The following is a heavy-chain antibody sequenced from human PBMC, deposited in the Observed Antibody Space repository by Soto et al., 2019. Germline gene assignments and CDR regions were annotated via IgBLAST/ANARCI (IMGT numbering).Heavy chain of an antibody. CDR1: GGSISSYY. D-gene: IGHD5-12*01. CDR2: IYYSGST. CDR3: ARVYSGYAYYFDY. J-gene: IGHJ4*02. V-gene: IGHV4-59*01. Sequence: SETLSLTCTVSGGSISSYYWSWIRQPPGKGLEWIGYIYYSGSTNYNPSLKSRVTISVDTSKNQFSLKLSSVTAADTAVYYCARVYSGYAYYFDYWGQGTLVTVSS.